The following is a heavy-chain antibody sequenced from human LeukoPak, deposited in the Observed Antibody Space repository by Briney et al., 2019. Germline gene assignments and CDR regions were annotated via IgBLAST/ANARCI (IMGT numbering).Heavy chain of an antibody. CDR2: ISYDGSNK. CDR3: AKGQEGIEAAGSDY. CDR1: GFTFSSYG. J-gene: IGHJ4*02. V-gene: IGHV3-33*05. Sequence: PGRSLRLSCAASGFTFSSYGMHWVRQAPGKGLEWVAVISYDGSNKYYADSVKGRFTISRDNSKNTLYLQMNSLRAEDTAVYYCAKGQEGIEAAGSDYWGQGTLVTVSS. D-gene: IGHD6-13*01.